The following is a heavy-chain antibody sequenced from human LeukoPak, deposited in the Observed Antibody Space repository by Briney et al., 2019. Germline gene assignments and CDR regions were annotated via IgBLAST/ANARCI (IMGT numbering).Heavy chain of an antibody. D-gene: IGHD4-11*01. V-gene: IGHV3-74*01. CDR3: SRDHPGSNSLDY. CDR1: GFTFSSYS. Sequence: GGSLRLSCAASGFTFSSYSMYWVRQTPRKGLEWVSRLKTDGSRTNYADSVKGRFTISRDNARNTVYLQMNSLRAEDTAVYYCSRDHPGSNSLDYWGQGTLVTVSS. J-gene: IGHJ4*02. CDR2: LKTDGSRT.